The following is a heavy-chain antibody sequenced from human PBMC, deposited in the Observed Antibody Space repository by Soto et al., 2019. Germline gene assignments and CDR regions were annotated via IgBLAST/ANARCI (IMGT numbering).Heavy chain of an antibody. J-gene: IGHJ4*02. D-gene: IGHD2-2*01. Sequence: QVQLVQSGAEVKKPGASVKVSCNASGYTFTNYAIHWVRQAPGQRLEWMGWINAGNGNTKYSQKFQGRVTITRDTSANTAYMELSSLRSEDTAVYYCARDGGSSDSFDYWGQGTLVTVSS. V-gene: IGHV1-3*01. CDR3: ARDGGSSDSFDY. CDR2: INAGNGNT. CDR1: GYTFTNYA.